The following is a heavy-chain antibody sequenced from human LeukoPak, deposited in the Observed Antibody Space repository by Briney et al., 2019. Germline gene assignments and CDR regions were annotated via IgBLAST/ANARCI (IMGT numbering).Heavy chain of an antibody. CDR2: IYSSGST. J-gene: IGHJ6*03. Sequence: SETLSLTCNVSGGSIRGYYWSWIRQPPGKGLEWIGYIYSSGSTNYNPSLKSRVTMSVDTSKNQFSLKVSSVTAADTAVYCCARVFDSGSQAYFYYMDVWGKGTTVTISS. CDR3: ARVFDSGSQAYFYYMDV. V-gene: IGHV4-59*01. D-gene: IGHD3-10*01. CDR1: GGSIRGYY.